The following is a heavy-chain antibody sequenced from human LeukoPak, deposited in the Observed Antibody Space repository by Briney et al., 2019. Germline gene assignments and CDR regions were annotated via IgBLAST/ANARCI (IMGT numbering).Heavy chain of an antibody. CDR3: ARGHFGLDV. V-gene: IGHV3-21*04. Sequence: PGGSLRLSCVASEFTFSSHAMNWVRQAPGKGLEWVSCISSGSSYIYYADSVKGRFTISRDNAKNSLYLHMNSLRAEDTAVYYCARGHFGLDVWGQGTTVTVSS. CDR1: EFTFSSHA. CDR2: ISSGSSYI. J-gene: IGHJ6*02.